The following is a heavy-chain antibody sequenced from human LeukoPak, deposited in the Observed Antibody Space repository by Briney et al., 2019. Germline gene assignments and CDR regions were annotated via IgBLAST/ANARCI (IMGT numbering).Heavy chain of an antibody. CDR1: RFTFSRYW. J-gene: IGHJ4*02. CDR3: ARDCGGSGDY. CDR2: IKQDGSEK. Sequence: PGGSLRLSCAASRFTFSRYWMTWVRQAPGKGLEWVANIKQDGSEKYYMDSVKGRFTISRDNAKNSLYLQMNSLRAEDTAVYYCARDCGGSGDYWGQGTLVTVPS. V-gene: IGHV3-7*01. D-gene: IGHD2-15*01.